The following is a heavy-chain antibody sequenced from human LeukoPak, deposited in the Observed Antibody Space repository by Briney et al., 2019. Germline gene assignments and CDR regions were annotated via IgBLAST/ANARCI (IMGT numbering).Heavy chain of an antibody. CDR3: ARDVRYCSSTSCYNPGPIDAFDI. V-gene: IGHV4-59*01. Sequence: SETLSLTCAVYGGSFSGYYWSWIRQPPGKGLEWIGYIYYSGSTNYNPSLKSRVTISVDTSKNQFSLKLSSVTAADTAVYYCARDVRYCSSTSCYNPGPIDAFDIWGQGTMVTVSS. CDR2: IYYSGST. J-gene: IGHJ3*02. D-gene: IGHD2-2*02. CDR1: GGSFSGYY.